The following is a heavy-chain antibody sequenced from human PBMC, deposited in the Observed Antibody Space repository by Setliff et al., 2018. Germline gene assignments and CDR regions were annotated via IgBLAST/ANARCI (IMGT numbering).Heavy chain of an antibody. CDR2: INHSGGI. J-gene: IGHJ4*02. CDR1: GGSFSGFY. D-gene: IGHD7-27*01. V-gene: IGHV4-34*01. CDR3: ARDHGNWGFDY. Sequence: PSETLSLTCAVYGGSFSGFYWPWIRQSPGKGLEWIGEINHSGGIDYNPSLKSRVTISVDTSKNQFSLKLSSVTAADTAVYYCARDHGNWGFDYWGQGTPVTVSS.